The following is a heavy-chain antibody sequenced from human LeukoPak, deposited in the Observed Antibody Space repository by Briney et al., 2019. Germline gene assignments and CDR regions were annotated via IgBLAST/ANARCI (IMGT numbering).Heavy chain of an antibody. Sequence: SETLSLTCTVSGDSMKNYYWIWIRQSPGKGLEWIGYIYYSGSTYYNPSLKSRVTMSVGTSKKQFSLKLSSMTAADTAVYYCARAGYCSSTSCQWVPLVWGQGTTVTVSS. CDR3: ARAGYCSSTSCQWVPLV. J-gene: IGHJ6*02. V-gene: IGHV4-59*01. CDR2: IYYSGST. D-gene: IGHD2-2*03. CDR1: GDSMKNYY.